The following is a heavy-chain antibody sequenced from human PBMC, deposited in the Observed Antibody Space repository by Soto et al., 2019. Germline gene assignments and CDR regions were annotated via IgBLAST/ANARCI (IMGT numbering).Heavy chain of an antibody. CDR1: GFTFSSYG. CDR2: ISYDGSNK. Sequence: QVQLVESGGVVVQPGRSLRLSCAASGFTFSSYGMHWVRQAPGKGLEWVAVISYDGSNKYYADSVKGRFTISRDNSKNTLYLQMNSLRAEDTAVYYCAGGNLGYFDYWGQGTLVTVSS. D-gene: IGHD2-21*02. V-gene: IGHV3-30*03. J-gene: IGHJ4*02. CDR3: AGGNLGYFDY.